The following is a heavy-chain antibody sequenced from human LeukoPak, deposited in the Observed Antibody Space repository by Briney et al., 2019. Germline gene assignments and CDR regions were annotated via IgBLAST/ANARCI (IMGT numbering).Heavy chain of an antibody. J-gene: IGHJ5*02. V-gene: IGHV4-30-2*01. CDR1: GGSISSGGYY. Sequence: PSETLSLTCTVSGGSISSGGYYWSWIRQPPGKGLEWIGYIYHSGSTYYNPSLKSRVTISVDTSKNQFSLKLSSVTAADTAVYYCARHDRLYSIPVGWFDPWGQGTLVTVSS. CDR2: IYHSGST. CDR3: ARHDRLYSIPVGWFDP. D-gene: IGHD6-13*01.